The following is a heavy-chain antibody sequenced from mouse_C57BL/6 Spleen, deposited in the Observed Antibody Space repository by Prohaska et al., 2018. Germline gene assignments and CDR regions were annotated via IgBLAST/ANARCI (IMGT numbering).Heavy chain of an antibody. J-gene: IGHJ1*03. V-gene: IGHV4-1*01. CDR2: INPDSSTI. CDR3: ERQAVYGYVDV. CDR1: GIDFSRYW. D-gene: IGHD3-2*02. Sequence: GGVVKHGGSLKLSCAASGIDFSRYWMSWVRRAPGKGLEWIGEINPDSSTINYATSLKDKFIISRYNAKNTLYLEMSKVRYEDTAQDYSERQAVYGYVDVWGKGTTVTVSS.